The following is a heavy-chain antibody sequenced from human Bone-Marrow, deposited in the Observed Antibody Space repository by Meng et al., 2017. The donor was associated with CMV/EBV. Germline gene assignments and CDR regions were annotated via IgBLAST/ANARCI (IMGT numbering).Heavy chain of an antibody. J-gene: IGHJ5*02. CDR2: IIPILGIA. Sequence: SVKVSCKASGGTFSSYTISWVRQAPGQGLEWMGRIIPILGIANYAQKFQGRVTITADKSTSTAYMELSSLRSEDTAVYYCASWNIVVVPAAMYNWFDPWGQGTLVTVSS. CDR1: GGTFSSYT. CDR3: ASWNIVVVPAAMYNWFDP. D-gene: IGHD2-2*01. V-gene: IGHV1-69*02.